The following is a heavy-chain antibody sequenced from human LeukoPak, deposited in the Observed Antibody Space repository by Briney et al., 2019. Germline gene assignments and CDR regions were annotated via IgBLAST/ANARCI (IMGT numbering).Heavy chain of an antibody. J-gene: IGHJ2*01. CDR2: IIPIFGTA. CDR1: GGTFSSYA. D-gene: IGHD3-22*01. Sequence: SVTVSCKASGGTFSSYAISWVRQAPGQGLEWMGGIIPIFGTANYAQKFQGRVTITADKSTSTAYMELSSLRSEDTAVYYCARHRAPYYYDSRARGYFDLWGRGTLVTVSS. V-gene: IGHV1-69*06. CDR3: ARHRAPYYYDSRARGYFDL.